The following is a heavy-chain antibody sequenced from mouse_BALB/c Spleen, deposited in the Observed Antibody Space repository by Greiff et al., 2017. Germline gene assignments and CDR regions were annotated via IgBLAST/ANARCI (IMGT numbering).Heavy chain of an antibody. CDR3: TRRYYGNYGYFDY. CDR2: IYPGNSDT. D-gene: IGHD2-1*01. Sequence: EVQLQQSGTVLARPGASVKMSCKASGYTFTSYWMHWVKQRPGQGLEWIGAIYPGNSDTSYNQKFKGKAKLTAVTSTSTAYMELSSLTNEDSAVYYCTRRYYGNYGYFDYWGQGTTLTVSS. CDR1: GYTFTSYW. J-gene: IGHJ2*01. V-gene: IGHV1-5*01.